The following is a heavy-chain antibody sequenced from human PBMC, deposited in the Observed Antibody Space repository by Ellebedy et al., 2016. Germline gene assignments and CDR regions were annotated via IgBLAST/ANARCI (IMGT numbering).Heavy chain of an antibody. CDR1: GFTFSSYS. V-gene: IGHV3-48*02. CDR3: ARCYFGSGSYWYFDL. J-gene: IGHJ2*01. CDR2: ISSSSSTI. Sequence: GGSLRLSXAASGFTFSSYSMNWVRQAPGKGLEWVSYISSSSSTIYYTDSVKGRFTISRDNAKNSLYLQMNSLRDEDTAVYYCARCYFGSGSYWYFDLWGRGTLVTVSS. D-gene: IGHD3-10*01.